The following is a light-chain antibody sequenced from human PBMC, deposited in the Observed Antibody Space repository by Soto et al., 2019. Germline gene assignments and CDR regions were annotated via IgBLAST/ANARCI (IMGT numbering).Light chain of an antibody. CDR3: LLYYGGAQLGV. CDR2: STS. CDR1: TGAVTSGYY. Sequence: QAVVTQEPSLTVSPGGTVTLTCASSTGAVTSGYYPNWFQQKPGQAPRALIYSTSNKQSWTPARCSGSLLGGKAALTLSGVQPEDEAEYYCLLYYGGAQLGVFGGGTKLTVL. J-gene: IGLJ3*02. V-gene: IGLV7-43*01.